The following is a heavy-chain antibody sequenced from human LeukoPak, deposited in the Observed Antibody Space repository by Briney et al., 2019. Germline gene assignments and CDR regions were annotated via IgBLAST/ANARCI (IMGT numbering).Heavy chain of an antibody. J-gene: IGHJ4*02. CDR1: GFTFSSYG. CDR2: ISSSSSYI. V-gene: IGHV3-21*01. Sequence: GGSLRLSCAASGFTFSSYGMHWVRQAPGKGLEWVSSISSSSSYIYYADSVKGRFTISRDNAKNSLYLQMNSLRAEDTAVYYCASGDYYDSSGPQHYWGQGTLVTVSS. D-gene: IGHD3-22*01. CDR3: ASGDYYDSSGPQHY.